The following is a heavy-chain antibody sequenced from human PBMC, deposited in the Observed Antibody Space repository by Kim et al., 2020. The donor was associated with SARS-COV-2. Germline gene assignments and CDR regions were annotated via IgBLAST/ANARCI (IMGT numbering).Heavy chain of an antibody. CDR1: GGSISSYY. CDR2: IYTSGST. Sequence: SETLSLTCTVSGGSISSYYWSWIRQPAGKGLEWIGRIYTSGSTNYNPSLKSRVTMSVDTSKNQFSLMLSSVTAADTAVYYCARELKLYYYGSGSYSNLFDPWGQGTQGPVSS. V-gene: IGHV4-4*07. CDR3: ARELKLYYYGSGSYSNLFDP. D-gene: IGHD3-10*01. J-gene: IGHJ5*02.